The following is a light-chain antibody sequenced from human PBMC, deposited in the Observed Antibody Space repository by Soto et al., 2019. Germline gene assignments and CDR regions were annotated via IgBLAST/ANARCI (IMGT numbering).Light chain of an antibody. J-gene: IGKJ4*01. CDR3: QQYDRYPVT. CDR2: KAS. V-gene: IGKV1-5*03. Sequence: DSQMTQAPSTLAASVGDRVTITCRASQSISSWLAWYQQKPGKAPKLLIYKASLLQSGVPSRFGGSGSGTKFTLTISSLQPEDFATYYCQQYDRYPVTFGGGTKV. CDR1: QSISSW.